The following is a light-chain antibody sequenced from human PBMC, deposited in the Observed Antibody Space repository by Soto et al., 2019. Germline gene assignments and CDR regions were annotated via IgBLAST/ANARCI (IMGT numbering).Light chain of an antibody. Sequence: EIGLTQSPGTLSLSPRERATLSCRASQSVSSSYLAWYQQKPGQAPRLLIYGASSRATGIPDRFSGSGSGTDFTLTISRLEPEDFAVYYCQQSGSSPTWTVGQGTRVDIK. CDR2: GAS. V-gene: IGKV3-20*01. CDR1: QSVSSSY. CDR3: QQSGSSPTWT. J-gene: IGKJ1*01.